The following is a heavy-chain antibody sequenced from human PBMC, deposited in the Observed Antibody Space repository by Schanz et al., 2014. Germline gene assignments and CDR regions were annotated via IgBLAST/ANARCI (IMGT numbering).Heavy chain of an antibody. Sequence: EVQLVESGGGLVQPGGSLRLSCAASGFTFSDSWMHWVRQAPGKGLVWVSRTSNDGSFTTFADSVKGRFTISRDNAKNTLDLQMNSPRAEDTAVYYCVRDTDYHFDYWGQGTLVTVSS. CDR1: GFTFSDSW. CDR2: TSNDGSFT. CDR3: VRDTDYHFDY. D-gene: IGHD4-17*01. J-gene: IGHJ4*02. V-gene: IGHV3-74*01.